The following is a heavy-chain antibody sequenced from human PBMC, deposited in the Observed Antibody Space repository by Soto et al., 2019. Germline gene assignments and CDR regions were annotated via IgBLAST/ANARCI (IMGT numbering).Heavy chain of an antibody. Sequence: HGGSXGLSSASSGLTVCISGVTLLRQAKGKGLEWVANIKQDGSEKYYVDSVKGRFTISRDNAKHSLYLQMNSLRAEDTAVYYCESRGRRSGIPYSYGIDVRGQATTVT. CDR3: ESRGRRSGIPYSYGIDV. D-gene: IGHD2-15*01. CDR1: GLTVCISG. CDR2: IKQDGSEK. V-gene: IGHV3-7*01. J-gene: IGHJ6*02.